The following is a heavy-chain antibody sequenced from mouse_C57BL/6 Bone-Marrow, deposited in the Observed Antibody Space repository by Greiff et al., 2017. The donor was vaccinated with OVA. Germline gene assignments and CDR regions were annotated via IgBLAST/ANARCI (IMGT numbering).Heavy chain of an antibody. J-gene: IGHJ2*01. Sequence: VQLQQPGAELVKPGASVKLSCKASGYTFTSYWMQWVKQRPGKGLEWIGEIDPSDSYTNYNQKFKGKATLTGDTSASTAYMQLSSLTSEDSAVYYCAREEDSSGYGDYWGKGTTRTVSS. V-gene: IGHV1-50*01. CDR1: GYTFTSYW. D-gene: IGHD3-2*02. CDR2: IDPSDSYT. CDR3: AREEDSSGYGDY.